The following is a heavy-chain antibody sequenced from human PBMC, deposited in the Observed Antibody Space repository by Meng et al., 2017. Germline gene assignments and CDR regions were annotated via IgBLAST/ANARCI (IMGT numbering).Heavy chain of an antibody. J-gene: IGHJ3*02. D-gene: IGHD1-26*01. CDR2: IIPIFGTA. V-gene: IGHV1-69*06. CDR1: GGTFSSYA. Sequence: SVKVSCKASGGTFSSYAISWVRQAPGQGLEWMGGIIPIFGTANYAQKFQGRVTITADKSTSTAYMELSSLRSEDTAVYYCAREGRSGSYLTGAFDILGQRTMVTVSS. CDR3: AREGRSGSYLTGAFDI.